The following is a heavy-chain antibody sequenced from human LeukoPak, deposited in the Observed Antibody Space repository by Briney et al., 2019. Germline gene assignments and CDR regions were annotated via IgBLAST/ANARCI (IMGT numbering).Heavy chain of an antibody. J-gene: IGHJ5*02. CDR1: GYSISSGYY. D-gene: IGHD2-2*01. CDR2: IYHSGST. CDR3: ARVGSTSTNWFDP. V-gene: IGHV4-38-2*01. Sequence: PSETLSLTCAVSGYSISSGYYWGWIRQPPGKGLEWIGSIYHSGSTYCNPSLKSRVTISVDTSKNQFSLRLSSVTAADTAVYYCARVGSTSTNWFDPWGQGTLVTVSS.